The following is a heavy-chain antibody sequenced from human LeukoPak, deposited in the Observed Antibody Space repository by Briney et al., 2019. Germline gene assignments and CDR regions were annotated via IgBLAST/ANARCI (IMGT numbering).Heavy chain of an antibody. J-gene: IGHJ4*02. D-gene: IGHD2-15*01. CDR2: IIPIFGTA. CDR1: GYSFTTYY. CDR3: ARGDIAFDY. Sequence: ASVKVSCKASGYSFTTYYIHWVRQAPGQGLEWMGGIIPIFGTANYAQKFQGRVTITADESTSTAYMELSSLRSADTAVYYCARGDIAFDYWGQGTLVTVSS. V-gene: IGHV1-69*13.